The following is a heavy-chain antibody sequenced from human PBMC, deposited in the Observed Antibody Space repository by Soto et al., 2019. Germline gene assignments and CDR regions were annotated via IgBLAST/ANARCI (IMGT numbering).Heavy chain of an antibody. V-gene: IGHV1-18*01. CDR2: ISVYTGNT. D-gene: IGHD2-21*02. CDR3: ARGRAYCGGDCYLLEY. J-gene: IGHJ4*02. CDR1: GYTFTAYG. Sequence: ASVKVSCNTAGYTFTAYGFNCVRHTTGQGLEWMGWISVYTGNTNYAQNLQGRVTMTTDTSTRTAYMELRGLRSDDTAVYYCARGRAYCGGDCYLLEYWGQGTPVTVSS.